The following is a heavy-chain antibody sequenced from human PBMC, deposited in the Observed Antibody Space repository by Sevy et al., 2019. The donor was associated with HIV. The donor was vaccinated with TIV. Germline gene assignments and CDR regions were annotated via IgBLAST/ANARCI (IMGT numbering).Heavy chain of an antibody. J-gene: IGHJ4*02. V-gene: IGHV3-15*01. CDR2: IKSKTDGGTT. CDR3: TTDGGYYISPVDY. D-gene: IGHD3-22*01. Sequence: GGSLRLSCAASGFTFSNAWMSWVRQAPGKGLEWVGRIKSKTDGGTTDYAAPVKGRFTISRDDSKNMLYLQMNSLKTEDTAVYYCTTDGGYYISPVDYWGQGTLVTVSS. CDR1: GFTFSNAW.